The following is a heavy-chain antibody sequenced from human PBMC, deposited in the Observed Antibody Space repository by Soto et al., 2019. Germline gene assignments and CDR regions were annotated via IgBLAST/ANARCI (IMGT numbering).Heavy chain of an antibody. CDR2: IWYDGSNK. Sequence: GGSLRLSCAASGFTFSSYGMHWVRQAPGKGLEWVAVIWYDGSNKYYADSVKGRFTISRDNSKNTLYLQMNSLRAEDTAVYYCARDIDELTTPAAVDYWGQGTLVTVSS. D-gene: IGHD2-2*01. V-gene: IGHV3-33*01. CDR3: ARDIDELTTPAAVDY. J-gene: IGHJ4*02. CDR1: GFTFSSYG.